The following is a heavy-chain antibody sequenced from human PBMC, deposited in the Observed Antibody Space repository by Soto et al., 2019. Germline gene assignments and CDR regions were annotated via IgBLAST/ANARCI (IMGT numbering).Heavy chain of an antibody. Sequence: GSLRLSCAASGFTFSNYAMTWVRQAPGKGLEWLSYIGHSRSYTYYADSVRGRFTVSRDGTKNSLYLQMNSLRAEDTAVYYCARDFSMVIVAPGYWGQGTLVTVSS. J-gene: IGHJ4*02. V-gene: IGHV3-21*01. CDR1: GFTFSNYA. CDR2: IGHSRSYT. CDR3: ARDFSMVIVAPGY. D-gene: IGHD5-12*01.